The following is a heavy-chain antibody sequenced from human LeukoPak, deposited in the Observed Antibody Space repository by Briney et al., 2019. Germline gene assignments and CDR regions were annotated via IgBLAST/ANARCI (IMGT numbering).Heavy chain of an antibody. CDR2: IYYSGST. V-gene: IGHV4-39*07. J-gene: IGHJ4*02. CDR3: ASDYSSNWYVSTFDY. Sequence: SETLSLTSTVSGGSISSSSYYWGWIRQPPGKGLEWIGSIYYSGSTYYNPSLKSRVTISVDTSKNQFSLKLSSVTAAVTAVYYCASDYSSNWYVSTFDYWGQGTLVTVSS. CDR1: GGSISSSSYY. D-gene: IGHD6-13*01.